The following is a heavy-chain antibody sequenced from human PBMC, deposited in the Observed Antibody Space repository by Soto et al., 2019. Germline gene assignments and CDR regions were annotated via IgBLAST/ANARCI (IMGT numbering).Heavy chain of an antibody. CDR3: ARERRVVGGYSSSWYDYFDY. D-gene: IGHD6-13*01. J-gene: IGHJ4*02. V-gene: IGHV4-34*01. Sequence: SETLSLTCAVYGGSFSAYYWSWIRESPGKGLEWIGEINHSGSTNYSPSLKSRVTISLDTSKSHFSLTLSSVSAADTAAYYCARERRVVGGYSSSWYDYFDYWGQGTPVTVSS. CDR1: GGSFSAYY. CDR2: INHSGST.